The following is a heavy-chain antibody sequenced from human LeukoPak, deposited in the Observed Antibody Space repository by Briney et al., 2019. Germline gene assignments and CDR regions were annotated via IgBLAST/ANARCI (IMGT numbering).Heavy chain of an antibody. CDR3: AREPHRSVYYYGMDV. Sequence: ASVKVSCKASGYTFTSYYMHWVRQAPGQGLEWMGIINPSGGSTSYAQKFQGRVTMTWDTSTSTVYMELSSLRSEDTAVYYCAREPHRSVYYYGMDVWGQGTTVTVSS. CDR2: INPSGGST. CDR1: GYTFTSYY. J-gene: IGHJ6*02. V-gene: IGHV1-46*01.